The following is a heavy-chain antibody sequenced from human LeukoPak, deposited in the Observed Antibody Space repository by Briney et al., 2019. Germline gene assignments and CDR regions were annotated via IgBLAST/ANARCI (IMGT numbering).Heavy chain of an antibody. Sequence: GGSLRLSCAASGFTFSSYAMSWVRQAPGKGLEWVSAISGSGGTTNYAESVKGRFTISRDNSKNTLYLQMNSLRAEDTAVYYCARESYDYVWGSYHYYYYYMDVWGKGTTVTVSS. J-gene: IGHJ6*03. CDR3: ARESYDYVWGSYHYYYYYMDV. D-gene: IGHD3-16*02. CDR2: ISGSGGTT. V-gene: IGHV3-23*01. CDR1: GFTFSSYA.